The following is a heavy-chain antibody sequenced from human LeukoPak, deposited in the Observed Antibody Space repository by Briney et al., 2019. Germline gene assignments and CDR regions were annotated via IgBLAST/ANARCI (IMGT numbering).Heavy chain of an antibody. J-gene: IGHJ4*02. CDR3: AIPSITADNFDY. Sequence: PGGSPRLSCAASGFTFSSYAMSWVRQAPGKGLEWVSAISGSGGSTYYADSVKGRFTISRDNSKNTLYLQMNSLRAEDTAVYYCAIPSITADNFDYWGRGTLVTVSS. CDR2: ISGSGGST. CDR1: GFTFSSYA. V-gene: IGHV3-23*01. D-gene: IGHD6-13*01.